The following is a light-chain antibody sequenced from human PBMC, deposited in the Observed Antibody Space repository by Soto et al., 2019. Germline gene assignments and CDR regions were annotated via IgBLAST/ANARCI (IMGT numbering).Light chain of an antibody. Sequence: DIQMTQSPSTLSASVGDRVTITCRASQSISSWLAWYQQKPGKAPNLLIYKASSLESGVPSRFRGSGSGTEFTLTISTLQPDYFAIDNCPQYRSYPLSFGGGTKVEIK. CDR3: PQYRSYPLS. J-gene: IGKJ4*01. CDR1: QSISSW. CDR2: KAS. V-gene: IGKV1-5*03.